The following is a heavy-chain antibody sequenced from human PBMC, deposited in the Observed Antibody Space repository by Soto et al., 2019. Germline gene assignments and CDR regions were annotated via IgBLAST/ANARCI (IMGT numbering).Heavy chain of an antibody. CDR2: TYYKSKWNN. CDR3: TGMTWFRGMDV. CDR1: WDSVSSNSAV. Sequence: SQTLSLTWVISWDSVSSNSAVWNWIRQSPSRGLEWLGRTYYKSKWNNDYALSVKSRININPDTSKNQFSLHLYSVTPEDTAVYYCTGMTWFRGMDVWGQGTPVTVSS. J-gene: IGHJ6*02. D-gene: IGHD2-21*02. V-gene: IGHV6-1*01.